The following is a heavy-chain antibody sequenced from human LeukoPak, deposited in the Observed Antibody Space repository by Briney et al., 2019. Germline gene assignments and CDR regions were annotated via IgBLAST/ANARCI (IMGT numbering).Heavy chain of an antibody. D-gene: IGHD3-10*01. Sequence: GGCLRLSCAASGFTFSTHAMTWVRLAPGKGLEWVSSIATGFDTYSADSVKGRFAISRDNSKNTLYLQMNNLRADDTALYYCARFPGFGSGTYRLDYWGQGTLVTVSS. J-gene: IGHJ4*02. V-gene: IGHV3-23*01. CDR2: IATGFDT. CDR3: ARFPGFGSGTYRLDY. CDR1: GFTFSTHA.